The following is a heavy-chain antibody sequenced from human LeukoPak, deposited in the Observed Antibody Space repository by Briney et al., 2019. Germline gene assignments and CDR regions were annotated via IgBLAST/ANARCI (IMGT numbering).Heavy chain of an antibody. V-gene: IGHV3-23*01. CDR3: ANPPWGYSIWAY. J-gene: IGHJ4*02. CDR2: ISGSGGST. Sequence: PGGSLRLSCAASGFTFSSYAMSWVRQAPGKGLEWVSAISGSGGSTYYADSVKGRFTISRDNSKNTLYLQMNSLRAEDTAVYYCANPPWGYSIWAYWGQGTLVTVSS. D-gene: IGHD7-27*01. CDR1: GFTFSSYA.